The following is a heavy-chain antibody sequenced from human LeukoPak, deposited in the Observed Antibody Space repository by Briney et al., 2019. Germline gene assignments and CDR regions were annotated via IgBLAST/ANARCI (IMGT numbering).Heavy chain of an antibody. CDR1: GGSISSYY. D-gene: IGHD3-22*01. CDR3: ARGGTYYDSSSYYYFDY. V-gene: IGHV4-4*07. Sequence: SETLSLTGTVSGGSISSYYWSWIRQPAGKGLEWIGRVYASGTTFYNPSLKSRVTMLVDTSKNQFSLKLNSVTAADTAVYYCARGGTYYDSSSYYYFDYWGQGTLVTVSS. CDR2: VYASGTT. J-gene: IGHJ4*02.